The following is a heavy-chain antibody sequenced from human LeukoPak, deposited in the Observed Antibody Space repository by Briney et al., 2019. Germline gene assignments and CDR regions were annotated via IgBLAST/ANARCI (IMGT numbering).Heavy chain of an antibody. Sequence: SETLSLTCTVSGGSISSYYWSWIRQPPGKGLEWVGYIYYSGSTNYNPSLKSRVTISVDTSKNQFSLKLSSLTAADTAVYYCATTGDSGCYFDYWGQGTLVTVSS. J-gene: IGHJ4*02. D-gene: IGHD1-26*01. CDR3: ATTGDSGCYFDY. CDR2: IYYSGST. V-gene: IGHV4-59*01. CDR1: GGSISSYY.